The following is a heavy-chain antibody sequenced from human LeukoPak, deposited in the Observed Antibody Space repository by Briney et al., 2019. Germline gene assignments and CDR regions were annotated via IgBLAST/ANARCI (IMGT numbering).Heavy chain of an antibody. Sequence: PSASVTVSCTVSGGSISSYYWSWIRQPPGEGLEWIGYIYYNRSSNDNPSLKSRVTISVDTSTNPFSLKLSSVTAADTAVYYCARVGGYSDWFDPCGPRAPWSPS. J-gene: IGHJ5*02. V-gene: IGHV4-59*07. CDR1: GGSISSYY. D-gene: IGHD5-12*01. CDR2: IYYNRSS. CDR3: ARVGGYSDWFDP.